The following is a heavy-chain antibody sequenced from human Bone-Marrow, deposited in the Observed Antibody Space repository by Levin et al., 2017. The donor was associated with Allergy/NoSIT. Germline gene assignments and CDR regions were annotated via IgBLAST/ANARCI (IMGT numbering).Heavy chain of an antibody. Sequence: SETLSLTCTVSGGSISSYYWSWIRQPPGKGLEWIGYIYYSGSTNYNPSLKSRVTISVDTSKNQFSLKLSSVTAADTAVYYCARQGGSFPLRWLVAPNYYDGMDVWGQGTTVTVSS. J-gene: IGHJ6*02. CDR2: IYYSGST. CDR3: ARQGGSFPLRWLVAPNYYDGMDV. D-gene: IGHD4-23*01. V-gene: IGHV4-59*08. CDR1: GGSISSYY.